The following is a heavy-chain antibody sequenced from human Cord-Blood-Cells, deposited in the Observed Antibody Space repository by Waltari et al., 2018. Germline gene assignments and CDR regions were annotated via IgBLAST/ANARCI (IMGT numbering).Heavy chain of an antibody. CDR1: GYTFTSYA. D-gene: IGHD2-15*01. CDR2: INAGNGNT. CDR3: AYCSGGSCYFDY. J-gene: IGHJ4*02. V-gene: IGHV1-3*01. Sequence: QVQLVQSGAEVKKPGASVKVSCKASGYTFTSYAMHWVRQAPGQRLEWMGWINAGNGNTKDSQKFQGRVTITRDTSASTAYMELSSLRSEDTAVYYCAYCSGGSCYFDYWGQGTLVTVSS.